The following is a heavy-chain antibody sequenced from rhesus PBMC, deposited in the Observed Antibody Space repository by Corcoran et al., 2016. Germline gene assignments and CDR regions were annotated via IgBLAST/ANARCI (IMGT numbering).Heavy chain of an antibody. J-gene: IGHJ3*01. V-gene: IGHV4-160*01. D-gene: IGHD2-15*01. Sequence: QVQLQESGPGLVKPSETPSVTCAVDGGSVSGYWWGWIRQPPGTGLEWIGRIRSGGSTNYNPSLKSRFTISIDTSKNQFSLKLSSVTAADTAVYYCARHVPYCSSTYCSPDAFDFWGQGLRVTVSS. CDR1: GGSVSGYW. CDR3: ARHVPYCSSTYCSPDAFDF. CDR2: IRSGGST.